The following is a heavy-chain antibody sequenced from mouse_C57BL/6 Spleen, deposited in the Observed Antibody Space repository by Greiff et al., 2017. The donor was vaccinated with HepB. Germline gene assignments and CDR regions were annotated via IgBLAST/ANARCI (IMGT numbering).Heavy chain of an antibody. CDR3: ARRELTGTRGDFDY. CDR2: ISSGGSYT. J-gene: IGHJ2*01. Sequence: EVMLVESGGDLVKPGGSLKLSCAASGFTFSSYGMSWVRQTPDKRLEWVATISSGGSYTYYPDSVKGRFTISRDNAKNTLYLQMSSLKSEDTAMYYCARRELTGTRGDFDYWGQGTTLTVSS. D-gene: IGHD4-1*01. CDR1: GFTFSSYG. V-gene: IGHV5-6*01.